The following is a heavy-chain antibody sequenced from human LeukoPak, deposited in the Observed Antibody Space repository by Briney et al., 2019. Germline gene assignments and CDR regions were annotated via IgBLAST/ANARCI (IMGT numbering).Heavy chain of an antibody. D-gene: IGHD6-13*01. J-gene: IGHJ4*02. CDR1: GFIFSNYA. CDR3: APDLRGSAWSLDD. Sequence: GGSLRLSCAASGFIFSNYAMGWVRQAPGKGLECVSTISDSGGSTYYADSVKGRFTISRDNSKNTLYLQMDSLRAEEDTAIYYCAPDLRGSAWSLDDWGQGTLVTVSS. CDR2: ISDSGGST. V-gene: IGHV3-23*01.